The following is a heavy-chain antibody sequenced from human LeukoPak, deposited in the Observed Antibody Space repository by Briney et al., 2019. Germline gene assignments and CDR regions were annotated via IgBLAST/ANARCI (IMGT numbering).Heavy chain of an antibody. Sequence: GGSLRLSCAASGFIFSKAWVNWFRQAPGKGLEWVGRVKSKTDGGTTDYAAPVKGRFTISRDDSKNTLYLQMNSLKTEDTAVYYCTTVNSDYDILTGYSDFDYWGQGTLVTVSS. D-gene: IGHD3-9*01. CDR2: VKSKTDGGTT. CDR3: TTVNSDYDILTGYSDFDY. CDR1: GFIFSKAW. V-gene: IGHV3-15*01. J-gene: IGHJ4*02.